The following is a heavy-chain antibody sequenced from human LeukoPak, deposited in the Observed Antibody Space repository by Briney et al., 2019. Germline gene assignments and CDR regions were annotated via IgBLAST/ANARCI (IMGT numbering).Heavy chain of an antibody. Sequence: SETLSLTCTVSGGSISTFHWSWIRQPPGKGLEWIGYIDYSGSTNYNPSLKSRVTISVDTSKSQFSLKMRSVTAADTAVYYCARVYRWAFDYWGQGTLVTVSS. V-gene: IGHV4-59*01. CDR3: ARVYRWAFDY. CDR1: GGSISTFH. J-gene: IGHJ4*02. CDR2: IDYSGST. D-gene: IGHD4-23*01.